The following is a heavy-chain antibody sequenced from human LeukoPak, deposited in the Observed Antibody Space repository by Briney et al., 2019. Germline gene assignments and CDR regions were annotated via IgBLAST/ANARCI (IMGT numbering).Heavy chain of an antibody. CDR3: ARDYGGIVTLDY. Sequence: GGSLRLSCAASRFTFRNHGMHWVRQAPGKGLEWVAVIWYDGSDKYYADSVKGRFTISRDNSKNTLYLQMNSLRAEDTAVYYCARDYGGIVTLDYWGQGALATVSS. CDR2: IWYDGSDK. V-gene: IGHV3-33*01. CDR1: RFTFRNHG. D-gene: IGHD2/OR15-2a*01. J-gene: IGHJ4*02.